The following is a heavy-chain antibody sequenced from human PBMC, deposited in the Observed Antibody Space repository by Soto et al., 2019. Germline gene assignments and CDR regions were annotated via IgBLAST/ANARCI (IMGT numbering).Heavy chain of an antibody. Sequence: SDTLSLTCTVYGGSISSIIYYWGWIRQPPGKGLEWIGSIYYSGSTYYNPYLKSRVTISVDTSKNQFSLKLSSVTAADTAVYYCARQIPWLGLLWGQGTMVTASS. V-gene: IGHV4-39*01. D-gene: IGHD6-19*01. J-gene: IGHJ3*01. CDR3: ARQIPWLGLL. CDR1: GGSISSIIYY. CDR2: IYYSGST.